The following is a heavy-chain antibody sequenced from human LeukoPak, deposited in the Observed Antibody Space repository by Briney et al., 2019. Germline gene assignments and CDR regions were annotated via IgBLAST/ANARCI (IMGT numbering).Heavy chain of an antibody. J-gene: IGHJ4*02. CDR2: IYYSGST. Sequence: KPSETLSLTCTVSGYSISSTYYWGWIRQPPGKGLEWIGYIYYSGSTNYNPSLKSRVTISVDTSKNQFSLKLSSVTAADTAVYYCARVLYGSGSYNDWGQGTLVTVSS. CDR1: GYSISSTYY. D-gene: IGHD3-10*01. V-gene: IGHV4-61*01. CDR3: ARVLYGSGSYND.